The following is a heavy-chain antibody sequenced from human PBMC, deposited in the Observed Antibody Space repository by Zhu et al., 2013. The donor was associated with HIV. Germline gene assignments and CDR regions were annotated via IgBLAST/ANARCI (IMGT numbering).Heavy chain of an antibody. V-gene: IGHV1-46*01. J-gene: IGHJ6*03. Sequence: QVQLVQSGAEVKKPGASVKVSCKASGYTFTAYYLHWVRQVPGQGLEWMGIVNPSGGGTTYAQKFQDRITMTTDTSARTVYMEVSSLKSEDTAIYYCARTFRGGPIGNSYYYYMDIWGKGTTVTVSS. CDR1: GYTFTAYY. CDR2: VNPSGGGT. D-gene: IGHD1-1*01. CDR3: ARTFRGGPIGNSYYYYMDI.